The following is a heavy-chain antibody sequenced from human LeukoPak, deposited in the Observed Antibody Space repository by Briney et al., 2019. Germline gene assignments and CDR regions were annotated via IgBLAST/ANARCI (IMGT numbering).Heavy chain of an antibody. V-gene: IGHV4-30-4*01. Sequence: SETLSLTCTVSGGSVSGYYWSWIRQPPGKGLEWIGYIYYSGSTYYNPSLKSRVTISVDTSKNQFSLKLSSVTAADTAVYYCARDWVTYDILTGYYPHWYFDLWGRGTLVTVSS. D-gene: IGHD3-9*01. J-gene: IGHJ2*01. CDR1: GGSVSGYY. CDR2: IYYSGST. CDR3: ARDWVTYDILTGYYPHWYFDL.